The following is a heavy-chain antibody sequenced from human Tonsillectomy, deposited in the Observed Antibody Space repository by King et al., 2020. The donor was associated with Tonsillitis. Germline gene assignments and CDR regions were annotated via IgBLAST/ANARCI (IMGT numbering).Heavy chain of an antibody. J-gene: IGHJ4*02. V-gene: IGHV2-5*02. D-gene: IGHD5-12*01. CDR2: IYWDDDK. CDR1: GFSLSTTGVG. Sequence: QITLKESGPTLMKPTQTLTLTCTFSGFSLSTTGVGVGWIRQPPGKALEWLALIYWDDDKRYSPSLKSRLTITKDTSKNQVVLTMTNMDPVDTATYYCAHEISLVAPFDYWGQGTLVTVSS. CDR3: AHEISLVAPFDY.